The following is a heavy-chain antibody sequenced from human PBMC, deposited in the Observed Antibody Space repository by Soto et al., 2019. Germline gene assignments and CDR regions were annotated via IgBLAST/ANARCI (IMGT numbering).Heavy chain of an antibody. CDR1: GGSISTYY. V-gene: IGHV4-59*01. CDR3: ASDRSSGWDQGYGMDV. CDR2: IYYSVST. J-gene: IGHJ6*02. D-gene: IGHD6-19*01. Sequence: PXATLWLTCTVSGGSISTYYWSWIRQPPGKGLEWIGYIYYSVSTSYNPSLKSRVTISVDTSKNQFSLKLRSVTAADTAVYYCASDRSSGWDQGYGMDVWGQGTTVTVSS.